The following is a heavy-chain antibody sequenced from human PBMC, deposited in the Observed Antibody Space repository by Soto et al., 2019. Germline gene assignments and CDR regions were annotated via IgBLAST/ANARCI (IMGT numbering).Heavy chain of an antibody. J-gene: IGHJ4*02. V-gene: IGHV1-18*01. Sequence: QVQLVQSGADVKKPGASVKVSCKASGYTFTNYGIGWVRQAPGQGLEWMGWISAKNGNTNLGQKFRGRVTLTTDTSTSTVYMELRSLTPDDTAVYYCARDPPETPSDYWGQGTLVTVSS. CDR2: ISAKNGNT. CDR3: ARDPPETPSDY. CDR1: GYTFTNYG.